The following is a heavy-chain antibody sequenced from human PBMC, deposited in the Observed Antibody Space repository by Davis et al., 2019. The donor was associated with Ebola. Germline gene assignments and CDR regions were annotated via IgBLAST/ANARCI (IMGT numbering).Heavy chain of an antibody. J-gene: IGHJ5*02. D-gene: IGHD5-18*01. CDR1: GGSFSGYY. V-gene: IGHV4-34*01. CDR3: ARCGYSYGYNWFDP. Sequence: SETLSPTCAVYGGSFSGYYWSWIRQPPGKGLEWIGEINHSGSTNYNPSLKSRVTISVDTSKNQFSLKLSSVTAADTAVYYCARCGYSYGYNWFDPWGQGTLVTVSS. CDR2: INHSGST.